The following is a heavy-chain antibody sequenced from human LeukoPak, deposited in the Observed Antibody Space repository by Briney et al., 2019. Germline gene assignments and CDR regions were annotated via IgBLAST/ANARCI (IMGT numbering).Heavy chain of an antibody. V-gene: IGHV3-33*01. D-gene: IGHD3-3*01. Sequence: GGSLRLSCAASGFTFSSYGMHWVRQAPGKGLEWVAVIWYDGSNKYYADSVKGRFTISRDNSKNTLYLQMNSLRAEDTAVYYCARGGSITIFGVVIIGGHFDYWGQGTLVTVSS. CDR2: IWYDGSNK. CDR1: GFTFSSYG. J-gene: IGHJ4*02. CDR3: ARGGSITIFGVVIIGGHFDY.